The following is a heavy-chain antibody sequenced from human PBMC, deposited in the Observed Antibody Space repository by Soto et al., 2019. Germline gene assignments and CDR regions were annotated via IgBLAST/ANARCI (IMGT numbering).Heavy chain of an antibody. Sequence: SETLSLTCTVSGRSISSYYWSWIRQPPGKGLEWIGYIYYSGSTNYNPSLKSRVTISVDTSKNQFSLKLSSVTAADTVVYYCARGSRAARRTSFDYWGQGTLVTVSS. CDR1: GRSISSYY. CDR2: IYYSGST. CDR3: ARGSRAARRTSFDY. D-gene: IGHD6-6*01. V-gene: IGHV4-59*01. J-gene: IGHJ4*02.